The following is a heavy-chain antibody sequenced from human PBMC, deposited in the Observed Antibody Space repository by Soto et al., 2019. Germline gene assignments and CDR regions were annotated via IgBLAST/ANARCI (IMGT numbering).Heavy chain of an antibody. CDR2: INHSGST. V-gene: IGHV4-34*01. CDR3: GIAAGYYYYGMDV. Sequence: QVQLQQWGAGLLKPSETLSLTCAVYGGSFSGYYWSWIRQPPGKGLEWIGEINHSGSTNYNPSLKSRGTISVDTSKNQFSLKLSSVTAADTAVYYCGIAAGYYYYGMDVWGQGTTVTVSS. CDR1: GGSFSGYY. J-gene: IGHJ6*02. D-gene: IGHD6-13*01.